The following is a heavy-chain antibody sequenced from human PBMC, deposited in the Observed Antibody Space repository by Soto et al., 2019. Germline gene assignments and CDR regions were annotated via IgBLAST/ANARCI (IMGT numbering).Heavy chain of an antibody. CDR2: IWYDGSNK. D-gene: IGHD1-1*01. Sequence: QVQLVESGGGVVQPGRSLRLSCAASGFTFSSYGMHWVRQAPGKGLEWGAVIWYDGSNKYYADSVKGRFTISRDNSKNTLYVQMNSLRAEDTAVYYCARDYLGITHRVIDYWGQGTLVTVSS. J-gene: IGHJ4*02. CDR1: GFTFSSYG. CDR3: ARDYLGITHRVIDY. V-gene: IGHV3-33*01.